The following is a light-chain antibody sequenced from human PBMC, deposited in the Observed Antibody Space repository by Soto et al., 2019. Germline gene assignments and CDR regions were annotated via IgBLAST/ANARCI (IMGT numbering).Light chain of an antibody. CDR3: QHYGSSSSIT. J-gene: IGKJ5*01. V-gene: IGKV3-20*01. CDR2: GAS. Sequence: EIEMTQSPATLSLAPGERVTLSCRAIESVSSGYLAWYQQKPGQAPRLLIYGASSRATGIPDRFSGSGSGTDFTLTISRLEPEDFAVFYCQHYGSSSSITFGQGTRLEIK. CDR1: ESVSSGY.